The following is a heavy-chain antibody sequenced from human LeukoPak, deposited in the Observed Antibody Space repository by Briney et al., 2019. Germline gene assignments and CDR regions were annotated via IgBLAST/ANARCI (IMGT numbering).Heavy chain of an antibody. Sequence: ASVKVSCKASGYSFTSYGISWVRQAPGQGLEWMGWISVYNGNTKYAQRLQGRVTMTTDTSTSTAYMELRSLRSDDTAVYYCARASYYYDSSGYPGYYFDYWGQGTLVTVSS. CDR2: ISVYNGNT. J-gene: IGHJ4*02. V-gene: IGHV1-18*01. CDR3: ARASYYYDSSGYPGYYFDY. D-gene: IGHD3-22*01. CDR1: GYSFTSYG.